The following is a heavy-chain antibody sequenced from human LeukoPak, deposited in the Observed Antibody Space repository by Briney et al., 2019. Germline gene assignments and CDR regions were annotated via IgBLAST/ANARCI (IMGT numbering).Heavy chain of an antibody. D-gene: IGHD3-10*01. V-gene: IGHV1-18*01. CDR3: ASGSYYFDY. J-gene: IGHJ4*02. Sequence: ASVNLSFKASGYTFTSYGISWVRQAPGQGLQWMGLISPDNGDTKSAQNLQGRVILTTDTSTSTAYMELRSLRSDDTAVYYCASGSYYFDYLGQGSLVTVSS. CDR1: GYTFTSYG. CDR2: ISPDNGDT.